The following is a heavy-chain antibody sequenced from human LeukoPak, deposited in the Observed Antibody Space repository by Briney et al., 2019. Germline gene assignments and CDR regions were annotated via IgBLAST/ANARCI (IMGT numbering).Heavy chain of an antibody. Sequence: PGGSLRLSCAASGFTFSNYAMSWVRQAPGKGLEWVASINHNGNVNYYVDSVKGRFTISRDNAKNSLCLQMSNLRAEDTAVYFCARGGGLDVWGQGATVTVSS. J-gene: IGHJ6*02. CDR3: ARGGGLDV. CDR1: GFTFSNYA. V-gene: IGHV3-7*03. D-gene: IGHD3-16*01. CDR2: INHNGNVN.